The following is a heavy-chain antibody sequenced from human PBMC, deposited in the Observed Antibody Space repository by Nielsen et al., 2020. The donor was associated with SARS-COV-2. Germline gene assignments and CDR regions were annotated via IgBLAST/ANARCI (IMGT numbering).Heavy chain of an antibody. Sequence: GESLKISCAASGFTFSDSTMHWVRQAPGKGLEWVSGIRGGADVTYYADSVKGRFTISRDNSKKTVFLQMNSLRADDTAVYYCATVGEFAYWGQGTLVTVSS. D-gene: IGHD3-10*01. CDR2: IRGGADVT. V-gene: IGHV3-23*01. J-gene: IGHJ4*02. CDR3: ATVGEFAY. CDR1: GFTFSDST.